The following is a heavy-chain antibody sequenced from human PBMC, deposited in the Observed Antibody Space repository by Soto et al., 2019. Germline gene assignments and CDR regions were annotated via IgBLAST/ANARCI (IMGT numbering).Heavy chain of an antibody. J-gene: IGHJ5*02. Sequence: GGSLRLSCAVSGFTVIRDYMNWVRQAPGKGLEWVSVIYSGGTTYHADSVKGRFTISRDNSGNTLFLQMNSLRAEDTAMYYCARVLRDWFDPWGQGTLVTVSS. V-gene: IGHV3-53*01. CDR3: ARVLRDWFDP. CDR1: GFTVIRDY. CDR2: IYSGGTT.